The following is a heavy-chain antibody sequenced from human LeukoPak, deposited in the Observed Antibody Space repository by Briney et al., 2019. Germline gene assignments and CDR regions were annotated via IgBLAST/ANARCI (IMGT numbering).Heavy chain of an antibody. J-gene: IGHJ5*02. CDR2: IYPGDSPT. V-gene: IGHV5-51*01. CDR1: GYSFTDYW. D-gene: IGHD3-10*01. CDR3: ARLNYYGTINWFDP. Sequence: HGESLKISCKGSGYSFTDYWIGWVRRMPGKGLEWMGIIYPGDSPTRYGPSFQGQVTISADKSISTANLQWSSLKASDTAMYYCARLNYYGTINWFDPWGQGTLVTVSS.